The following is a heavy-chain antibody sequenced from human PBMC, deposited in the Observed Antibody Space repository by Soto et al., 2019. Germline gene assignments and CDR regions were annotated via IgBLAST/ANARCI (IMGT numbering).Heavy chain of an antibody. V-gene: IGHV4-59*01. CDR1: GASISSYY. J-gene: IGHJ4*02. CDR3: ARGMTTVTTFDY. D-gene: IGHD4-17*01. CDR2: MHDSGST. Sequence: SETLSLTCTVSGASISSYYWNWIRQPPGKGLEWIGYMHDSGSTSYNPSLKSRVTISVDTSRNQLSLNLTSVTAADTAVYYCARGMTTVTTFDYWGQGTLVTVS.